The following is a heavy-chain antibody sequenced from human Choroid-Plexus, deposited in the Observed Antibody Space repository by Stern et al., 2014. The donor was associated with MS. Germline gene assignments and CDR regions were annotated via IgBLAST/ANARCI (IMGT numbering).Heavy chain of an antibody. V-gene: IGHV3-30*18. Sequence: VQLVESGGGVVQPGRPLRLSCVASGFTFGSWAMHWVRQAPGKGLEGVAGVSYDGSNKYYADSVKGRFTISRDNSQNTLYMQMSSLRPEDTAVYYCAKDRQYLTYFFGHWGQGSLVSVSS. CDR3: AKDRQYLTYFFGH. CDR1: GFTFGSWA. J-gene: IGHJ5*02. CDR2: VSYDGSNK. D-gene: IGHD2/OR15-2a*01.